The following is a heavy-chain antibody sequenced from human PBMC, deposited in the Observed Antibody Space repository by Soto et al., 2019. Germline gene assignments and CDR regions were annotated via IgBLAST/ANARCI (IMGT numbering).Heavy chain of an antibody. CDR1: GFTFSSYA. Sequence: VQLVESGGGVVQPGRSLRLSCAASGFTFSSYAMHWVRQAPGKGLEWVAVISYDGSNKYYADSVKGRFTISRDNSKNTLYLQMNSLRAEDTAVYYCARDGWGGIAARSYFDYWGQGTLVTVSS. V-gene: IGHV3-30-3*01. CDR2: ISYDGSNK. CDR3: ARDGWGGIAARSYFDY. D-gene: IGHD6-6*01. J-gene: IGHJ4*02.